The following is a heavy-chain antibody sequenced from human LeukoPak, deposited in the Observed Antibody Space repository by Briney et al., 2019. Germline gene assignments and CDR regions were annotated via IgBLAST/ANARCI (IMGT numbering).Heavy chain of an antibody. D-gene: IGHD3-22*01. V-gene: IGHV3-30*03. CDR1: GFTFSSYG. Sequence: PGGSLILSCAASGFTFSSYGMHWVRQAPGKGLEWVAVISHDGSNKYYADSVKGRFTISRDNSKNTLYLQMNSLRAEDTAVYYCARDYDSSGYFDYWGQGTLVTVSS. J-gene: IGHJ4*02. CDR2: ISHDGSNK. CDR3: ARDYDSSGYFDY.